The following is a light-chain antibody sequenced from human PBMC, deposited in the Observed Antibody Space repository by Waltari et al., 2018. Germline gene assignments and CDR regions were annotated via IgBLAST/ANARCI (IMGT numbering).Light chain of an antibody. CDR3: SSCTITYTFV. CDR2: DVT. CDR1: SSDVGSYNH. Sequence: QSALTQPASVSGSLGQSLTISCTGTSSDVGSYNHVSWYQQYPGKAPQVIILDVTYRPSGVSNRFSGSKSGNTASLTISGLQAEDEATYYCSSCTITYTFVFGTGTKVTVL. V-gene: IGLV2-14*03. J-gene: IGLJ1*01.